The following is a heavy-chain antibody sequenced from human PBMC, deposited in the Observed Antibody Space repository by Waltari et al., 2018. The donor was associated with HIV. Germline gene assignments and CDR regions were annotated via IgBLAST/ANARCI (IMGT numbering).Heavy chain of an antibody. CDR3: AKDASSSRSSLGYFDY. V-gene: IGHV3-23*01. Sequence: EVQLLESGGGLVQPGGSLRLSCAASGFTFSSYAMSWVRQAPGKGLEWVSAISGSGGSTYYADSVKGRFTISRDNSKNTLYLQMNSLRAEDTAVYYCAKDASSSRSSLGYFDYWGQGTLVTVSS. CDR1: GFTFSSYA. CDR2: ISGSGGST. J-gene: IGHJ4*02. D-gene: IGHD3-16*01.